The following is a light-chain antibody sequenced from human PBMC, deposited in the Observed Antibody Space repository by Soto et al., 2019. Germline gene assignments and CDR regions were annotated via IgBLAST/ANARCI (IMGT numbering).Light chain of an antibody. CDR1: QSVTNNY. Sequence: EIVLTQSPGTLSLSPGERATLSCRASQSVTNNYLAWYQQKPGQAPRLLIYGASSRATGVPDRFSGSGSGTDFTLTISRLEPEDFAVYYCQQYYNSAIVGKGTRLEIK. CDR3: QQYYNSAI. J-gene: IGKJ5*01. CDR2: GAS. V-gene: IGKV3-20*01.